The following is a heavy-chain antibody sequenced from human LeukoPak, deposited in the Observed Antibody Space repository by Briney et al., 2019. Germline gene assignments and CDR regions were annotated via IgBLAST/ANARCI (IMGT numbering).Heavy chain of an antibody. J-gene: IGHJ4*02. D-gene: IGHD4-11*01. CDR3: ARDDSLQYPFDY. CDR1: GLTFSRFW. V-gene: IGHV3-7*01. CDR2: IEEDGSEK. Sequence: GGSLRLSCAASGLTFSRFWMSWVRQAPGKGLEWVANIEEDGSEKNYVDSVRGRFTISRDNAKNSLYLQMNSLRAEDTAVYYCARDDSLQYPFDYWGQGTLVTVSS.